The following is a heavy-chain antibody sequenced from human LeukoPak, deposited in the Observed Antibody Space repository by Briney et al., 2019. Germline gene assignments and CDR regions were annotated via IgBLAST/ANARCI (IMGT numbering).Heavy chain of an antibody. CDR1: GFTFSSYA. J-gene: IGHJ4*02. Sequence: GGSLRLSCAASGFTFSSYAMSWVRQAPGKGLEWVSSIGGSGGSTYYADSVKGRFTISRDNSKNTLYLQMNSLRAEDTAVYYCAKVEAAAAATLRGFDYWGQGTLVTVSS. D-gene: IGHD6-13*01. CDR3: AKVEAAAAATLRGFDY. CDR2: IGGSGGST. V-gene: IGHV3-23*01.